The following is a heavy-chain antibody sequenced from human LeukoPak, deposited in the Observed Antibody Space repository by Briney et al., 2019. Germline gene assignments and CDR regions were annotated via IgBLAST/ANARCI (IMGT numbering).Heavy chain of an antibody. V-gene: IGHV3-48*03. D-gene: IGHD4-11*01. Sequence: GGSLRLSCATSGFIFSNFEMNWVRQAPGKGLEWVSYISSSGSSIYYADSVKGRFTISRDSAKNSLYLQMNSLRVEDTAVYYCARFHSNAFDPWGQGTLVTVSS. J-gene: IGHJ5*02. CDR3: ARFHSNAFDP. CDR2: ISSSGSSI. CDR1: GFIFSNFE.